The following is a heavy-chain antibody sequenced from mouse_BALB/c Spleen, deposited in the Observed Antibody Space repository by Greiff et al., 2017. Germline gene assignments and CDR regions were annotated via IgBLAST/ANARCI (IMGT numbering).Heavy chain of an antibody. CDR2: INSNGGNT. CDR3: ARSRDYYALDY. CDR1: GFTFSSYG. V-gene: IGHV5-6-3*01. J-gene: IGHJ3*01. Sequence: EVKLVESGGGLVQPGGSLKLSCAASGFTFSSYGMSWVRQTPDKRLELVATINSNGGNTYYPDSVKGRFTISRDNAKNTLYLQMSSLKSEDTAMYYCARSRDYYALDYWGQGTLVTVSA. D-gene: IGHD1-1*02.